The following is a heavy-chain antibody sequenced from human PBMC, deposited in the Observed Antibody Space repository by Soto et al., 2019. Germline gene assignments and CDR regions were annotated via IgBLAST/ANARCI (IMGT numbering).Heavy chain of an antibody. J-gene: IGHJ4*02. CDR2: ISGSGGST. Sequence: LRLSCAASGFTFSSYAMSWVRQAPGKGLEWVSGISGSGGSTFYADSVRGRFTISRDNSKKTLYLQMNSLGADDTAVYYCAILWSDYQIFDYWGQGTLVTGSS. D-gene: IGHD3-3*01. CDR1: GFTFSSYA. V-gene: IGHV3-23*01. CDR3: AILWSDYQIFDY.